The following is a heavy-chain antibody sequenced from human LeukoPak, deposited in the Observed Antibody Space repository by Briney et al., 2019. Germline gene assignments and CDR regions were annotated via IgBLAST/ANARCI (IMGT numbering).Heavy chain of an antibody. Sequence: GGFLRLSSAASGFTFSNYWMHWVRQVPGKGLVWVSRIISDGSTTTYADSVKGRFTISRDNAKNTLFLQMNSLRPEDTGVYFCARDVGGDYYLDSWGLGTLVTVSS. CDR3: ARDVGGDYYLDS. V-gene: IGHV3-74*03. D-gene: IGHD4-17*01. CDR2: IISDGSTT. CDR1: GFTFSNYW. J-gene: IGHJ4*02.